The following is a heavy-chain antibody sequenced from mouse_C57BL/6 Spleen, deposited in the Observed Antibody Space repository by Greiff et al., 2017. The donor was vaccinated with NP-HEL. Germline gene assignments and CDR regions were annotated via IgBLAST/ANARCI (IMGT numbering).Heavy chain of an antibody. V-gene: IGHV1-80*01. J-gene: IGHJ4*01. D-gene: IGHD2-5*01. CDR1: GYAFSSYW. CDR2: IYPGDGDT. CDR3: ARGSNYGTMDS. Sequence: VQLVESGAELVKPGASVKISCKASGYAFSSYWMNWVKQRPGKGLEWIGQIYPGDGDTNYNGKFKGKATLTADKSSSTAYMQLSSLTSEDSAVYFCARGSNYGTMDSWGQGTSVTVSS.